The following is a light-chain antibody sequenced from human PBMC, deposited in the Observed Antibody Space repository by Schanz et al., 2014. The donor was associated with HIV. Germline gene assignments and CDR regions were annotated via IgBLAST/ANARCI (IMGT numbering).Light chain of an antibody. J-gene: IGKJ1*01. V-gene: IGKV3-20*01. CDR1: QSVSNSY. CDR3: QQCGSSPRT. CDR2: GAS. Sequence: EIVLTQSPGTLSLSPGERATLSCRATQSVSNSYLAWHQQKPGQAPRLLIYGASSRASGIPDRFSGSGSGTDFTLTISRLEPEDFAVYYCQQCGSSPRTFGQGTKVEIK.